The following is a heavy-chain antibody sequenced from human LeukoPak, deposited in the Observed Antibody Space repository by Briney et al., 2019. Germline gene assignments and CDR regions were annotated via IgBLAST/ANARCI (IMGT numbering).Heavy chain of an antibody. J-gene: IGHJ3*02. Sequence: GGSLRLSCAASGFTFSGSAMHWVRQASGKGLEWVGRIRSKANSYATAYAASLKGRFTISRDDSKNTAYLQMNSLKTEDTAVYYCTRRFPPTVVTPDDAFDIWGQGTMVTVSS. D-gene: IGHD4-23*01. CDR3: TRRFPPTVVTPDDAFDI. CDR2: IRSKANSYAT. CDR1: GFTFSGSA. V-gene: IGHV3-73*01.